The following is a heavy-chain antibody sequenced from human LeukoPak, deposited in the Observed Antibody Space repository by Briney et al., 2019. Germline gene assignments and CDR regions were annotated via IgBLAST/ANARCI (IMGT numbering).Heavy chain of an antibody. D-gene: IGHD6-19*01. V-gene: IGHV1-2*02. CDR2: INPNSGDT. CDR3: ARWAHSAVGGYYFDY. Sequence: ASVKVSCKASGYTFTGYYMHWVRQAPGHGLEWMRWINPNSGDTNYAQNFQGRVTMTRDTSISTAYMELSRLRSDDTAVYYRARWAHSAVGGYYFDYWGQGTLVTVSS. CDR1: GYTFTGYY. J-gene: IGHJ4*02.